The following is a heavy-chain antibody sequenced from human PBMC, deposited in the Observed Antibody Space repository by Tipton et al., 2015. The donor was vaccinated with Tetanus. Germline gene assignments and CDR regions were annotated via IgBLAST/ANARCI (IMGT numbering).Heavy chain of an antibody. CDR1: GGSISSYY. J-gene: IGHJ4*02. V-gene: IGHV3-53*01. CDR2: TYGDGST. D-gene: IGHD3-16*02. CDR3: ARDYPDFDY. Sequence: LSLTCTVSGGSISSYYWTWVRQAPGKGLEWVSLTYGDGSTYYADSVKGRFTISRDNSKNTLYLQMSNLRAEDTAVYYCARDYPDFDYWGQGTLVTVSS.